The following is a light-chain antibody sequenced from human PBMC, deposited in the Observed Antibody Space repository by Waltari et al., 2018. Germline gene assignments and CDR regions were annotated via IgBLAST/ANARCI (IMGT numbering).Light chain of an antibody. CDR1: QNIKIW. Sequence: DIQMTQSPSTLSASVVDRVTITCRASQNIKIWLNWYQQKPGKAPNLLIYQASSLQSGVPSRFSGSGSGTEFALTINSLQPDDFATYYCKQYDTYPWTFGHGTKVEIK. J-gene: IGKJ1*01. CDR3: KQYDTYPWT. CDR2: QAS. V-gene: IGKV1-5*03.